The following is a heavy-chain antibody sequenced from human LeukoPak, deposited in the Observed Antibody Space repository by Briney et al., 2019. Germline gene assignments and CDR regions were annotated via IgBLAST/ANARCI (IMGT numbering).Heavy chain of an antibody. CDR1: GFTFSSYS. CDR2: ISSSSSYI. CDR3: ARAAAGTNSFDY. V-gene: IGHV3-21*01. D-gene: IGHD6-13*01. Sequence: PGGSLRLSCAASGFTFSSYSMNWVRQAPGKGLEWVSSISSSSSYIYYADSVKGRVTISRDNAKNSLYLQMNSLRAEDTAVYYCARAAAGTNSFDYWGQGTLVTVSS. J-gene: IGHJ4*02.